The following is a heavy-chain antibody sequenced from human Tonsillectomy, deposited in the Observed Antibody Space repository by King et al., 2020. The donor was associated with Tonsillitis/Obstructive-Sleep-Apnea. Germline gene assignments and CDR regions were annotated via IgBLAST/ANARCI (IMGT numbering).Heavy chain of an antibody. CDR1: GGSISSYY. CDR2: IYSSGST. CDR3: ARGSFYGSGTSLGY. J-gene: IGHJ4*02. V-gene: IGHV4-59*01. D-gene: IGHD3-10*01. Sequence: VQLQESGPGLVKPSETLSLTCTVSGGSISSYYWSWIRQPPGKGLEWIGYIYSSGSTNYNPSLKSRVTISVDTSKNQFSLKLSSVTAADTAVYYCARGSFYGSGTSLGYWGQGTLVTVSS.